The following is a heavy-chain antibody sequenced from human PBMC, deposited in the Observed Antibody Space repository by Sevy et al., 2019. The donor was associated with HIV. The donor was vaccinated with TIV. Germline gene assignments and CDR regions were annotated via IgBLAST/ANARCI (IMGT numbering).Heavy chain of an antibody. V-gene: IGHV3-30*18. D-gene: IGHD3-3*01. CDR1: GFTFSSYG. Sequence: GGSLRLSCAASGFTFSSYGMHWVRQAPGKGLEWVAVISYDGSNKYYAYSVKGRFTISRDNSKNTLYLQMNSLRAEDTAVYYCAKDQPAFGVVDGMDVWGQGTTVTVSS. J-gene: IGHJ6*02. CDR2: ISYDGSNK. CDR3: AKDQPAFGVVDGMDV.